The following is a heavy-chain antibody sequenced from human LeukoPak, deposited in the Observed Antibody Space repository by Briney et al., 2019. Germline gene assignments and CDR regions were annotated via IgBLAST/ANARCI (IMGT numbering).Heavy chain of an antibody. J-gene: IGHJ4*02. CDR3: AKEVSGYSSSWAFDY. D-gene: IGHD6-13*01. V-gene: IGHV3-21*01. CDR1: GFIFTDYW. CDR2: ISSSSSYI. Sequence: PGGSLRLSCAASGFIFTDYWMYWVRQAPGKGLEWVSSISSSSSYIYYADSVKGRFTISRDNSKNTLYLQMNSLRAEDTAVYYCAKEVSGYSSSWAFDYWGQGTLVTVSS.